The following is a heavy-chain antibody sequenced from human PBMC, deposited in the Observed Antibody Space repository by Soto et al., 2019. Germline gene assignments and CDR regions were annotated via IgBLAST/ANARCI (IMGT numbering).Heavy chain of an antibody. D-gene: IGHD6-13*01. J-gene: IGHJ4*02. CDR2: INHRGIA. Sequence: PSETLSLTCAVSGASVSSTYWWSWVRQPPGKGPEWIGEINHRGIANYNPSLKSRVPISVDISKSQFSLRLTSVTAADTAVYYCARYNAASGTYYFDFWGQGALVTVSS. V-gene: IGHV4-4*02. CDR1: GASVSSTYW. CDR3: ARYNAASGTYYFDF.